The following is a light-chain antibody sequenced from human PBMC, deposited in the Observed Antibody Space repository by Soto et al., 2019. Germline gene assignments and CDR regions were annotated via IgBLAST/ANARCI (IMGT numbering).Light chain of an antibody. CDR1: ESVSPSY. CDR3: QHKGTSAL. J-gene: IGKJ3*01. V-gene: IGKV3-20*01. Sequence: EIVLTQSPGTLSLSPGERATLSCRASESVSPSYLAWYQQKPGQAPRLLISGASGRATGIPVRFSVSASGTDFTLTISRVEPEEIAGYNCQHKGTSALLGPGTKVDIK. CDR2: GAS.